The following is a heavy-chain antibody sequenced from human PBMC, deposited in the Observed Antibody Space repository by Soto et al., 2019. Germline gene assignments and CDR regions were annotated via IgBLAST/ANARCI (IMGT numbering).Heavy chain of an antibody. Sequence: QVQLVQSGAEVRKPGASVKVSCKASGYTFSDYYIHWVRQAPGQGLEWMGWINPNSGGTKYAPEFQGGVTMTRDTSITTAYMELSRLRSGDTAVYYCAREPATAKPEGVDFWGQGTPVTVSP. CDR1: GYTFSDYY. V-gene: IGHV1-2*02. CDR2: INPNSGGT. J-gene: IGHJ4*02. CDR3: AREPATAKPEGVDF. D-gene: IGHD1-1*01.